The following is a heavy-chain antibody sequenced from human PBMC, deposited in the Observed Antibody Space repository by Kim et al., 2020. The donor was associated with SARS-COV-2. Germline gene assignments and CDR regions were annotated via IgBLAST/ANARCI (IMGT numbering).Heavy chain of an antibody. V-gene: IGHV4-39*01. J-gene: IGHJ4*02. CDR3: ARSVGAILDSDY. CDR2: ISYSGTT. Sequence: SETLSLTCSVSGGSISSGYYWDWIRQPPGKGLEWIGSISYSGTTYYNPSLKSRVTISVDTSKNQFSLKLNSVTAADTAIYSCARSVGAILDSDYRGQGTLVTLSS. D-gene: IGHD1-26*01. CDR1: GGSISSGYY.